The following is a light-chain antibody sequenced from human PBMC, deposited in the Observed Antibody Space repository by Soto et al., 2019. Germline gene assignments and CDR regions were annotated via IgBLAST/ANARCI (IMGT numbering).Light chain of an antibody. CDR2: KVS. CDR1: QSLVHSDGNTY. Sequence: DVVMTQSPLSLPVTLGQPASISCRSSQSLVHSDGNTYLNWFHQRPGRSPRRLICKVSDRDSGVPDRFSGSGSVTDLTLQISRVEDEDVGVYYCMQGTHWPRTFGQGTKVEIK. J-gene: IGKJ1*01. CDR3: MQGTHWPRT. V-gene: IGKV2-30*02.